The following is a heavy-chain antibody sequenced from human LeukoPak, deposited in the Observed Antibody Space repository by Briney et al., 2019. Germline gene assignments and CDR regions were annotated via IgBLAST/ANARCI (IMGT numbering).Heavy chain of an antibody. CDR2: ISPYNGNT. J-gene: IGHJ6*03. Sequence: ASVKVSCKASGYTFTSYGISWVRQAPGQGLEWMGWISPYNGNTNYAQKLQGRVTMTTDTSTSTAYMELRSLRSDDTAVYYCARGHSIEPFFYYYYMDVWGKGTTVTVSS. CDR3: ARGHSIEPFFYYYYMDV. V-gene: IGHV1-18*01. D-gene: IGHD2/OR15-2a*01. CDR1: GYTFTSYG.